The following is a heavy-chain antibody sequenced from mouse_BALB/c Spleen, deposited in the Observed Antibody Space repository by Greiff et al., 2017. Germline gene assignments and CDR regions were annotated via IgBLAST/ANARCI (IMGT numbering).Heavy chain of an antibody. V-gene: IGHV14-3*02. CDR2: IDPANGNT. CDR1: GFNIKDTY. CDR3: ALYYYGSSSPWFAY. Sequence: EVQLHQSGAELVKPGASVKLSCTASGFNIKDTYMHWVKQRPEQGLEWIGRIDPANGNTKYDPKFQGKATITADTSSNTAYLQLSSLTSEDTAVYYCALYYYGSSSPWFAYWGQGTLVTVSA. J-gene: IGHJ3*01. D-gene: IGHD1-1*01.